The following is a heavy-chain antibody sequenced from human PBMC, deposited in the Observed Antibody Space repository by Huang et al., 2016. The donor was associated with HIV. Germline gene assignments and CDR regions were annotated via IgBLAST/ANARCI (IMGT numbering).Heavy chain of an antibody. CDR3: ARRGFNTGSSPDS. D-gene: IGHD1-26*01. CDR2: IYPGDSDA. Sequence: EVQLVQSGPAVKKHGESLKISCRVSGYSFTNYWIGWVRQRPGKGLEWMARIYPGDSDAAYKPSFRGQVTISADKSINTAHLQWDSLKTSDSAIYYCARRGFNTGSSPDSWGQGTLVTVSS. V-gene: IGHV5-51*01. J-gene: IGHJ4*02. CDR1: GYSFTNYW.